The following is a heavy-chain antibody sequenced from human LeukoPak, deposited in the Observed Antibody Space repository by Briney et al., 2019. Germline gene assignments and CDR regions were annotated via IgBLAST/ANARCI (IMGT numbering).Heavy chain of an antibody. CDR2: INHSGST. CDR1: GASVSSSH. J-gene: IGHJ4*02. CDR3: ARDSLEGPATPWFDY. V-gene: IGHV4-34*01. Sequence: SETLSLTCTVSGASVSSSHWNWIRQPPGKGLEWIGEINHSGSTNYNPSLKSRVTISVDTSKNQFSLKLSSVTAADTAVYYCARDSLEGPATPWFDYWGQGTLVTVSS. D-gene: IGHD2-2*01.